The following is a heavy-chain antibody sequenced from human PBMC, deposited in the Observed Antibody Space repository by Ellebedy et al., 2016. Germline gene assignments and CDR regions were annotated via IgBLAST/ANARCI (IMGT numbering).Heavy chain of an antibody. J-gene: IGHJ4*02. CDR3: ARAVSNYYDSSGSGY. CDR2: ITSGSNNI. V-gene: IGHV3-21*01. D-gene: IGHD3-22*01. Sequence: GESLKISXAASGFTFGSYSMNWVRQAPGKGLEWVSSITSGSNNIYYRDSVRGRFTISRDNAENSLFLQMNSLRAEDTAVYYCARAVSNYYDSSGSGYWGQGTLVTVSS. CDR1: GFTFGSYS.